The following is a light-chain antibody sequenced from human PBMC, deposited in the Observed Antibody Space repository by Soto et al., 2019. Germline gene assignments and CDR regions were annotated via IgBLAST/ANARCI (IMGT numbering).Light chain of an antibody. Sequence: QSALTQPASVSGSPGQSITISCTGTSSVVGNYNYVSWHQHHPGKAPKLMINDVSNRPSGVSSRFSGSKSGNTASLTISGLQAEDEADYYCSSYTSSDTYVFGTGTKVTVL. CDR2: DVS. CDR3: SSYTSSDTYV. J-gene: IGLJ1*01. CDR1: SSVVGNYNY. V-gene: IGLV2-14*03.